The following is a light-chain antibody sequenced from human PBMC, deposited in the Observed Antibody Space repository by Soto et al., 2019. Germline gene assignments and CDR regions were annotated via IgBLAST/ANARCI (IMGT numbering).Light chain of an antibody. J-gene: IGKJ5*01. Sequence: EIVLTQSPGTLSLSPGERATLSCRASQRVSSSYLAWYQQQPGQAPRLLIYGASSRATGIPDRFSGSGSGTDFTLTISRLEPEDCAVYYCQQYGSSPIPFGQGTRLEIK. V-gene: IGKV3-20*01. CDR3: QQYGSSPIP. CDR1: QRVSSSY. CDR2: GAS.